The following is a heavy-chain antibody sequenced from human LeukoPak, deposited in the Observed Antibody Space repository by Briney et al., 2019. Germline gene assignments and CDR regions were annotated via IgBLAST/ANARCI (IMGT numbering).Heavy chain of an antibody. CDR1: GFTFSSYA. CDR2: ISGSGGST. Sequence: GGSLRLSCAASGFTFSSYAMSWVRQAPGKGLEWVSAISGSGGSTYYADSVKGRFTISRDNSKNTLYLQMNSLRAEGTAVYYCARDMCSGGSCYGFDYWGQGTLVTVSS. V-gene: IGHV3-23*01. CDR3: ARDMCSGGSCYGFDY. D-gene: IGHD2-15*01. J-gene: IGHJ4*02.